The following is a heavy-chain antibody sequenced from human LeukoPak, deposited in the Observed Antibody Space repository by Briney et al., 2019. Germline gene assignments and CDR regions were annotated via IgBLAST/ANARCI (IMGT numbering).Heavy chain of an antibody. CDR1: GGSFSGYY. CDR3: ARERASAGPHFEH. Sequence: SETLSLTCAVYGGSFSGYYWSWIRQPPGKGLEWIGEINHSGSTNYNPSLKSRVTISVDTSKNQFSLKLSSVTAADTAVYYCARERASAGPHFEHWGRGILVTVSS. J-gene: IGHJ4*02. CDR2: INHSGST. V-gene: IGHV4-34*01. D-gene: IGHD6-13*01.